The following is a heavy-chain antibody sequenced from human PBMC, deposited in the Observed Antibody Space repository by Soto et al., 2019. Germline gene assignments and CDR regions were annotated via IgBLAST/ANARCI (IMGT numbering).Heavy chain of an antibody. CDR1: GFTFSSYS. D-gene: IGHD6-13*01. V-gene: IGHV3-21*01. Sequence: GRSLRLSCAASGFTFSSYSMNWVRQAPGKGLEWVSSISSSSSYIYYADSVKGRFTISRDNAKNSLYLQMNSLRAEDTAVYYCARDFSVAAAGNELDYWGQGTLVTVSS. J-gene: IGHJ4*02. CDR3: ARDFSVAAAGNELDY. CDR2: ISSSSSYI.